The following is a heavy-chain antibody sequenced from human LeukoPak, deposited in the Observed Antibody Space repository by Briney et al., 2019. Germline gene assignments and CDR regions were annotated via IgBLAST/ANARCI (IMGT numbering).Heavy chain of an antibody. Sequence: SETLSLTCAVYGGSFSGYYWSWIRQPPGKGLEWIGEINYSGSTNYNPSLKSRVTISVDTSKNQFSLKLSSVTAADTAVYYCARGLYGGNSGWFDPWGQGTLVTVSS. D-gene: IGHD4-23*01. CDR3: ARGLYGGNSGWFDP. CDR2: INYSGST. J-gene: IGHJ5*02. CDR1: GGSFSGYY. V-gene: IGHV4-34*01.